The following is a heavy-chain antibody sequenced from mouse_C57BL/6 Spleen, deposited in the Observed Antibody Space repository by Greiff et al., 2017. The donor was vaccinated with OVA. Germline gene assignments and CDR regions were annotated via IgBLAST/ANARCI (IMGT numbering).Heavy chain of an antibody. D-gene: IGHD2-4*01. CDR1: GYTFTDYY. CDR3: AKRCYDYDEGYWYLDV. Sequence: EVQLLQSGPELVKPGASVKISCKASGYTFTDYYMNWVKQSHGKSLEWIGYINPNNGGTSYNHKFKGKATLTVDNSSSTAYMELRSLTSEDSAVYYWAKRCYDYDEGYWYLDVWGKGTTVTVSS. J-gene: IGHJ1*03. CDR2: INPNNGGT. V-gene: IGHV1-26*01.